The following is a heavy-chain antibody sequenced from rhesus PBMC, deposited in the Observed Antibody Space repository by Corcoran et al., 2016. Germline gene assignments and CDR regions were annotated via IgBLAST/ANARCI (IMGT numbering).Heavy chain of an antibody. D-gene: IGHD4-23*01. CDR1: GYTFTSYY. CDR2: INPGNGNT. J-gene: IGHJ5-2*02. CDR3: TRWVTVTTVSLDV. V-gene: IGHV1S9*01. Sequence: QVQLVQSGAEVKKPGASVKLSCKASGYTFTSYYINWVRQAPGQVLEGMGCINPGNGNTGYAHKFQGRGTMTRDTSTNTVYMELSSLRSEDTAVYYCTRWVTVTTVSLDVWGRGVLVTVSS.